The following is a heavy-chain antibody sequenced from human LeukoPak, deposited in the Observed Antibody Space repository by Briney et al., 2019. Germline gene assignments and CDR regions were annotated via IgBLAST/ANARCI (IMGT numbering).Heavy chain of an antibody. J-gene: IGHJ4*01. Sequence: SETLSLTCTVSGGSISSHYWSWIRQSPGKGLEWIGYIYYSGSTNYNPSLKSRVTISVDPSKNLFSLRLSSVTAADTAVYYCASLYSSTWLRVDYWGHGTLVTVSS. D-gene: IGHD6-13*01. CDR1: GGSISSHY. CDR2: IYYSGST. CDR3: ASLYSSTWLRVDY. V-gene: IGHV4-59*11.